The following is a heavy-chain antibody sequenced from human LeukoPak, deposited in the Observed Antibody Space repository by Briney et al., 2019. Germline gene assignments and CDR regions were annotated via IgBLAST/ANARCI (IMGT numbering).Heavy chain of an antibody. CDR3: AKSGVWFGDHTFMDV. CDR1: GFTFSSYG. D-gene: IGHD3-10*01. V-gene: IGHV3-30*02. Sequence: PGGSLRLSCAASGFTFSSYGMHWVRQAPGKGLEWAAFIRYDGSNKYYADSVKGRFTISRDNSKNTLYLQMNGLRAEDTAVYYCAKSGVWFGDHTFMDVWGKGTTVTISS. CDR2: IRYDGSNK. J-gene: IGHJ6*03.